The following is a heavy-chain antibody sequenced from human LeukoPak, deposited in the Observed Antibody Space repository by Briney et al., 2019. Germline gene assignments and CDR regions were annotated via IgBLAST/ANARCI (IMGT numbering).Heavy chain of an antibody. CDR1: GFTFSNYW. CDR2: IKEDGRET. J-gene: IGHJ4*02. Sequence: GESLRLSCTASGFTFSNYWMSWVRQAPGKGPEWVANIKEDGRETYYLDSVEGRFTISRDNAKNSLYLQMNSLRAEDTAVYYCARDYIYCGGDCFVDNWGQGTLVTVSS. V-gene: IGHV3-7*01. D-gene: IGHD2-21*02. CDR3: ARDYIYCGGDCFVDN.